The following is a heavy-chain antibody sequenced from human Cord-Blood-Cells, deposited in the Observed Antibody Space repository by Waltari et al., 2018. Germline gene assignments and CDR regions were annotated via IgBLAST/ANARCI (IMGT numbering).Heavy chain of an antibody. CDR1: GGSISSGGYS. V-gene: IGHV4-30-2*01. D-gene: IGHD3-10*01. J-gene: IGHJ4*02. Sequence: QTLSLTCAVSGGSISSGGYSWSWIRQPPGKGLEWIGYIYHSGSTYYNPSLKSRVTISVDRSKTQFSLKLSSVTAADTTVYYCARGYYYGSGSYYNFDYWGQGTLVTVSS. CDR2: IYHSGST. CDR3: ARGYYYGSGSYYNFDY.